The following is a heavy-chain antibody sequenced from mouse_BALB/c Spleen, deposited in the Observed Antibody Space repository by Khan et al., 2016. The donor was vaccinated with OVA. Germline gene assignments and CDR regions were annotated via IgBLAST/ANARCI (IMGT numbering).Heavy chain of an antibody. Sequence: EVQLVETGGDLVKPGGSLKLSCAASGFTFSSYTMSWVRQTPEKRLEWVATITSGGSYTYYPDSVKGRFTISRDTAKNTLYLQMSSLKSEDTAMYCCTASYWGQGTLVTVSA. CDR1: GFTFSSYT. V-gene: IGHV5-6-4*01. CDR2: ITSGGSYT. J-gene: IGHJ3*01. CDR3: TASY.